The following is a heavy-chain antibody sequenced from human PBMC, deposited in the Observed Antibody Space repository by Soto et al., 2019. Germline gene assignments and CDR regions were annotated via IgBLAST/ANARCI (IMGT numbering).Heavy chain of an antibody. Sequence: DVQLVETGGGLIQPGGSLRLSCAASGFIVSSSYMSWVRQAPGKGLEWVSVIYSDGRTYYADSVKGRFTISRDNSKNTLYLQMTSLSAEAPAVYYCARCSGWYGQCYFDCWGQGTLVTVSS. J-gene: IGHJ4*02. D-gene: IGHD6-13*01. CDR3: ARCSGWYGQCYFDC. V-gene: IGHV3-53*02. CDR1: GFIVSSSY. CDR2: IYSDGRT.